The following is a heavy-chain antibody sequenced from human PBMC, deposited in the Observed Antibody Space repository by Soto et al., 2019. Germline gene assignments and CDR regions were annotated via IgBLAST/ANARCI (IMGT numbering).Heavy chain of an antibody. V-gene: IGHV3-30-3*01. Sequence: GGSLRLSCAASGFTFSYYSMHWVRQAPGKGLEWVAVVSYDGNIEYYADSVKGRFTISRDNSKNTLYLQMNSLRAEDTAVYYCAKNSGWYRFDPWGQGTLVTVSS. CDR3: AKNSGWYRFDP. CDR1: GFTFSYYS. J-gene: IGHJ5*02. D-gene: IGHD6-19*01. CDR2: VSYDGNIE.